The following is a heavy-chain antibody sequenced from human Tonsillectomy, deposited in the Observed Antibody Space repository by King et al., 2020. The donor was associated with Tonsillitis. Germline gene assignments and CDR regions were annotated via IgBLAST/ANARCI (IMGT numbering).Heavy chain of an antibody. J-gene: IGHJ4*02. CDR2: IRYDGTKT. V-gene: IGHV3-30*02. CDR1: GFTFSTYG. Sequence: VQLVESGGGVVQPGGSLRLSCVASGFTFSTYGMHWVRQAPGKGLEWLGFIRYDGTKTYYTDSVKGRFTISRDNHKNTLYLQINSLRTEDRGVYYCATPGGDSSADDPLGHYWGQGTPVTVSS. CDR3: ATPGGDSSADDPLGHY. D-gene: IGHD3-22*01.